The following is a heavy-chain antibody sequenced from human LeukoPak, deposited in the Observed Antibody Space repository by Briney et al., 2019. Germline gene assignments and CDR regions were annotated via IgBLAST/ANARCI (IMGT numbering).Heavy chain of an antibody. V-gene: IGHV4-39*01. CDR3: ARTSAPRDYYYGMDV. J-gene: IGHJ6*02. Sequence: SETLSLTCTVSGGSISSSSYYWGWIRQPPGRGLEGIGSIYYSGSTYYNPSLKSRVTISVDTSKNQFSLKLSSVTAADTAVYYCARTSAPRDYYYGMDVWGQGTTVTVSS. CDR1: GGSISSSSYY. CDR2: IYYSGST.